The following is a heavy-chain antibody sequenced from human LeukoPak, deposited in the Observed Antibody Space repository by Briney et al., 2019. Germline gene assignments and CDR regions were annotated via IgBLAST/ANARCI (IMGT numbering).Heavy chain of an antibody. CDR1: GITLSNYG. CDR3: AKRGVVIRVILVGFHKEAYYFDS. CDR2: ISDSGGRT. Sequence: GGSLRLSCAVSGITLSNYGMSWVRQAPGKGLEWVAGISDSGGRTNYADSVKGRFTISGDSPKNTLHLQMNSLRAEDTAVYFCAKRGVVIRVILVGFHKEAYYFDSWGQGALVTVSS. V-gene: IGHV3-23*01. D-gene: IGHD3-22*01. J-gene: IGHJ4*02.